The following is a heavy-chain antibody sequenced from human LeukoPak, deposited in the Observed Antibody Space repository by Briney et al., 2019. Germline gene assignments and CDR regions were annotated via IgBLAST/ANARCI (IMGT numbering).Heavy chain of an antibody. Sequence: GGSLRLSCAASGFTFSSYSMNWVRQAPGKGLEWVSYISSSSSTIYYADSVKGRFTISRDNAKNTLYLQMNSLRVEGTAVYYCARVGGHWGQGTLVTVSS. J-gene: IGHJ4*02. D-gene: IGHD3-10*01. V-gene: IGHV3-48*01. CDR1: GFTFSSYS. CDR3: ARVGGH. CDR2: ISSSSSTI.